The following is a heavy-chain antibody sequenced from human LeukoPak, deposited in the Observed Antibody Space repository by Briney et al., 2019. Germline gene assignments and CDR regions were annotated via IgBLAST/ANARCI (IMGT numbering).Heavy chain of an antibody. J-gene: IGHJ4*02. CDR1: GGSFSGYY. V-gene: IGHV4-34*01. CDR3: ARPSKRQVVAATRGYFDY. Sequence: SETLSLTCAVYGGSFSGYYWSWIRQPPGKGLEWIGEINHSASTNYNPSLKSRVTISVDTSKNQFSLKLSSVTAADTAVYYCARPSKRQVVAATRGYFDYWGQGTLVTVSS. D-gene: IGHD2-15*01. CDR2: INHSAST.